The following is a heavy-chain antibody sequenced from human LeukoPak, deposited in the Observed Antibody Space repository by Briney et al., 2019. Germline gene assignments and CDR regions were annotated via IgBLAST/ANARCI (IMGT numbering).Heavy chain of an antibody. D-gene: IGHD1-26*01. Sequence: SETLSLTCTVSRGSITNTIYYWGWIRQSPEKGLEWIGSVYYSGTTDYNPSLSSRVTISMDTTKNQFSLRLTSMTAADTAVYYCARLSGSPWYWGQGTLVTVSS. CDR1: RGSITNTIYY. CDR2: VYYSGTT. V-gene: IGHV4-39*07. J-gene: IGHJ4*02. CDR3: ARLSGSPWY.